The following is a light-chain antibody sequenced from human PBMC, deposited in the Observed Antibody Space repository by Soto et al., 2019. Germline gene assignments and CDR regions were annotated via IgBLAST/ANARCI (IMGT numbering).Light chain of an antibody. J-gene: IGKJ2*01. CDR3: QQGYSTPYT. Sequence: DIQMPQSPSSLSASVRDRVTITCRASQSISSYLNWYQQKPGKAPKLLIYAASNLQCGVPSRFSGSGSVTDFNSTISALQPEDFATDYCQQGYSTPYTFGQGTKVEVK. CDR1: QSISSY. V-gene: IGKV1-39*01. CDR2: AAS.